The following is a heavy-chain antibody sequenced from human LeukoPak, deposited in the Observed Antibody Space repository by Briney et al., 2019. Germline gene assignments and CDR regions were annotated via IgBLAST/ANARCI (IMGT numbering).Heavy chain of an antibody. Sequence: PSETLSLTCTVSGVSISSYYWSWIRQPPGKGLEWIGYIYYSGSTNYNPSLKSRVTISVDTSKNQFSLKLSSVTAADTAVYYCARVYPDYYYDFWSGPGAFDIWGQGTMVTVSS. CDR2: IYYSGST. CDR3: ARVYPDYYYDFWSGPGAFDI. V-gene: IGHV4-59*01. D-gene: IGHD3-3*01. CDR1: GVSISSYY. J-gene: IGHJ3*02.